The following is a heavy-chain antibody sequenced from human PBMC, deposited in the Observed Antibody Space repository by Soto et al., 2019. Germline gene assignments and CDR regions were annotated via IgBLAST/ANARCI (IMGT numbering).Heavy chain of an antibody. CDR1: GFTFSSYG. V-gene: IGHV3-30*18. CDR3: AKDYDGYSYGTSSLGY. Sequence: QVQLVESGGGVVQPGRSLRLSCAASGFTFSSYGMHWVRQAPGKGLEWVAVISYDGSNKYYADSVKGRFTISRDNSKKTLYLQMNSLRADDTAVYYCAKDYDGYSYGTSSLGYWGQGTLVTVSS. CDR2: ISYDGSNK. D-gene: IGHD5-18*01. J-gene: IGHJ4*02.